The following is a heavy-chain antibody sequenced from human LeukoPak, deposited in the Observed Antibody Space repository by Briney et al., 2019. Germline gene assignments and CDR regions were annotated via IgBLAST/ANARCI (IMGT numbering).Heavy chain of an antibody. V-gene: IGHV3-11*01. CDR3: ARVGEKAFHLWPEVDY. Sequence: GGSLRLSCAASGFTFSDYYMSWIRQAPGKGLEWVSYISSSGSTIYYADSVKGRFTISRDNAKNSLYLQMNSLRAEDTAVYYCARVGEKAFHLWPEVDYWGQGTLVTVSS. J-gene: IGHJ4*02. D-gene: IGHD5-24*01. CDR1: GFTFSDYY. CDR2: ISSSGSTI.